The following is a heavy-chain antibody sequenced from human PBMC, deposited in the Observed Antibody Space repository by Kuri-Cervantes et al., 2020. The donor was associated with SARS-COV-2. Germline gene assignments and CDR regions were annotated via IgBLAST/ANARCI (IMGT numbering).Heavy chain of an antibody. V-gene: IGHV3-30-3*01. CDR2: ISYDGSNK. D-gene: IGHD6-19*01. Sequence: GESLKISCAASGFTFRSYAMHWVRQAPGKGLEWVAVISYDGSNKDYADSVKGRFTISRDNSKNTLYLQMNSLRAEDTAVYYCARDGDVGTRRRFSGWTYYYYGMDVWGQGTTVTGYS. CDR3: ARDGDVGTRRRFSGWTYYYYGMDV. J-gene: IGHJ6*02. CDR1: GFTFRSYA.